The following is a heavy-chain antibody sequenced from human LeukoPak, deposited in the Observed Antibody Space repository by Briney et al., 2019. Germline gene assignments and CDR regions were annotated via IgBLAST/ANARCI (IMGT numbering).Heavy chain of an antibody. D-gene: IGHD3-22*01. V-gene: IGHV3-23*01. CDR3: AKDIAFSSGYNAFDM. Sequence: PGGSLRLSCAASGFSFSSYAMTWVRQTPGKGLEWVSVISAGSVSTYYADSVKGRFTISGDNSNYTLFLQMTSLRAEDTAVYYCAKDIAFSSGYNAFDMWGQGTMVTVSS. J-gene: IGHJ3*02. CDR2: ISAGSVST. CDR1: GFSFSSYA.